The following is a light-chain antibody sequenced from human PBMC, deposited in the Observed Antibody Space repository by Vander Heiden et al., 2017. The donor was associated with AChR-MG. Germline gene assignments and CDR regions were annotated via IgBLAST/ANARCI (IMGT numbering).Light chain of an antibody. J-gene: IGLJ3*02. CDR2: GNS. Sequence: QSVLTQPPPVSGAPVHRVTISCTGSSSNIGANYDVHWYQHLPGTAPKLLISGNSNRPSGAPDRFSGSKSGTSASLAITGLQAEDEADYYCQSFDSSLSGWVFGGGTKVTVL. V-gene: IGLV1-40*01. CDR1: SSNIGANYD. CDR3: QSFDSSLSGWV.